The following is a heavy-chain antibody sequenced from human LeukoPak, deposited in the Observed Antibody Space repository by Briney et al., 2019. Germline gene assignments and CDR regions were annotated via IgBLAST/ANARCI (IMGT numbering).Heavy chain of an antibody. V-gene: IGHV1-69*13. CDR2: IIPIFGTA. CDR3: ARDRYYYGSGSYPHALDI. CDR1: GYTFTSYY. Sequence: ASVKVSCKASGYTFTSYYMHWVRQAPGQGLEWMGGIIPIFGTANYAQKFQGRVTVIADESTSTAYMELRSLRSEDTAVYYCARDRYYYGSGSYPHALDIWGQGTMVTVSS. J-gene: IGHJ3*02. D-gene: IGHD3-10*01.